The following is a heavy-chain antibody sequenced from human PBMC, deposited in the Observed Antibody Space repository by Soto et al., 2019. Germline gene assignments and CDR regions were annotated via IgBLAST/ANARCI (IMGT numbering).Heavy chain of an antibody. J-gene: IGHJ6*02. CDR2: INPSGGST. D-gene: IGHD6-19*01. CDR3: ARFITVRYSSGLSNYYYGLDV. V-gene: IGHV1-46*01. CDR1: GYTFTSYY. Sequence: GASVKVSCKASGYTFTSYYMHWVRQAPGQGLEWMGIINPSGGSTGYAQKFQGRVTMTRNTSISTAYMELSSLRSEDTAVYFCARFITVRYSSGLSNYYYGLDVWGQGTTVTVSS.